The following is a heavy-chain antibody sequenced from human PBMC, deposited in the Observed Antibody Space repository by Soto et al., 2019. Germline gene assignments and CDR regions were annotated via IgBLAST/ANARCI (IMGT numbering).Heavy chain of an antibody. CDR1: GFTFSIYA. CDR2: ITNNGDTT. Sequence: EKQLVESGGALAQPGGSLRLSCVGSGFTFSIYALTWVRQAPGKGLEWVSLITNNGDTTFFGDSVKGRFSISRDNSKNTLYLQLESLRAEDTAVDYCAMAAGYGGAFDVWGEGTIVAVSS. CDR3: AMAAGYGGAFDV. J-gene: IGHJ3*01. D-gene: IGHD5-12*01. V-gene: IGHV3-23*04.